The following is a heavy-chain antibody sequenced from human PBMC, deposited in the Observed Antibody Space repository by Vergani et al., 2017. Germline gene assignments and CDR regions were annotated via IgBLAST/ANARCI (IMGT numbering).Heavy chain of an antibody. Sequence: QVQLQESGPGLVKPSETLSLTCTVSGYSISSGYYWGWIRQPPGKGLEWIGSIYHSGSTYYNPSLKSRVTISVDTFKNQFSLKLSSVTAADTAVYYCARVDTAMVTFFDYWGQGTLVTVSS. CDR1: GYSISSGYY. D-gene: IGHD5-18*01. CDR3: ARVDTAMVTFFDY. V-gene: IGHV4-38-2*02. J-gene: IGHJ4*02. CDR2: IYHSGST.